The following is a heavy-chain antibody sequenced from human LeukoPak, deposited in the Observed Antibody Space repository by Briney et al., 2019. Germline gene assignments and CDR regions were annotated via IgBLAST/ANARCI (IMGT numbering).Heavy chain of an antibody. D-gene: IGHD5-18*01. V-gene: IGHV1-2*02. CDR2: INPNSGGT. CDR1: GYTFTGYY. Sequence: ASVKVSCKASGYTFTGYYMHWVRQATGQGLEWMGWINPNSGGTNYAQKFQGRVTMTRDTSISTAYMELSRLRSDDTAVYYCAREFQSGYSYGYSDYWGQGTLVTVSS. CDR3: AREFQSGYSYGYSDY. J-gene: IGHJ4*02.